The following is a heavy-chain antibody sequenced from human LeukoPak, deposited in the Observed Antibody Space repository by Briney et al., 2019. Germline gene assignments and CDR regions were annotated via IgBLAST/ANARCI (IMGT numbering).Heavy chain of an antibody. CDR3: ARDYYYDSSGYPVQH. D-gene: IGHD3-22*01. V-gene: IGHV3-20*04. J-gene: IGHJ1*01. Sequence: PGGSLRLSCAASGFTFDDYGMSWVRHAPGKGLEWVSGINWNGGSTGYADSVKGRLTISRDNAKNSLYLQMNSLRAEDTAVYYCARDYYYDSSGYPVQHWGQGTLVTVSS. CDR2: INWNGGST. CDR1: GFTFDDYG.